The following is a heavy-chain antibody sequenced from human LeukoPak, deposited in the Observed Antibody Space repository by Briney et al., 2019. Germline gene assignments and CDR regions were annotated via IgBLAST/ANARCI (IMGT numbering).Heavy chain of an antibody. Sequence: PGGSMRLSCVASRFTFSDYWMHWVRQAPGKGLVWVSRVNNDGSSTVYADSVEGRFTISRDNAKNTVYLQMNSLRAEDTAVYYCARITRPRGGSSGVVEPWGQGTLVTVSS. V-gene: IGHV3-74*01. CDR2: VNNDGSST. D-gene: IGHD3-16*01. J-gene: IGHJ5*02. CDR3: ARITRPRGGSSGVVEP. CDR1: RFTFSDYW.